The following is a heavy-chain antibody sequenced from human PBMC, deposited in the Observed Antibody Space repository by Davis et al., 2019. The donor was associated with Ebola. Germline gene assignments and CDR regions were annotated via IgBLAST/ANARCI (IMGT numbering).Heavy chain of an antibody. Sequence: ASVKVSCKPSGYTFTNYGVTWVRQAPGRGLEWMGWISAYNGDTKYAVNFQGRVTLTTDTSTSTAYMELSRLRSDDTAVYYCARGGAARNNWFDPWGQGTLVTVSS. D-gene: IGHD6-6*01. CDR1: GYTFTNYG. CDR2: ISAYNGDT. J-gene: IGHJ5*02. V-gene: IGHV1-18*01. CDR3: ARGGAARNNWFDP.